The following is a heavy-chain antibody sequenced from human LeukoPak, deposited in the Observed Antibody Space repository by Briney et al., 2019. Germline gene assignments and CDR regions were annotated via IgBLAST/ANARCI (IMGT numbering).Heavy chain of an antibody. CDR3: VRNGYYSIDY. CDR1: GGSINSDDW. CDR2: IFHSGST. J-gene: IGHJ4*02. Sequence: PSGTLSLTCVVSGGSINSDDWWSWVRQPPGKGLEWIGEIFHSGSTNYNPSLKSRVTISVDKSKNQFSLSLTSVTAADTAVYYCVRNGYYSIDYWGQGTLVTVSS. D-gene: IGHD4-17*01. V-gene: IGHV4-4*02.